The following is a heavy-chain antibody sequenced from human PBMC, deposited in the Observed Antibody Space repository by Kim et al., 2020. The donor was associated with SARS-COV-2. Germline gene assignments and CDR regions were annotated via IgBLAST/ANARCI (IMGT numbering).Heavy chain of an antibody. V-gene: IGHV3-74*01. D-gene: IGHD3-22*01. CDR3: AKVGDYDSSGFSAFFRS. Sequence: SVNARFAISRDNAKNTLYLQMNGLRTEDAAVYYCAKVGDYDSSGFSAFFRSWGQGTRVTVSS. J-gene: IGHJ5*02.